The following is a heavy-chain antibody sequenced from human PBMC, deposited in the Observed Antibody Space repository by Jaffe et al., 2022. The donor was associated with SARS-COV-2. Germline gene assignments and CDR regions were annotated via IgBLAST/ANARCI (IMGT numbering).Heavy chain of an antibody. J-gene: IGHJ4*02. CDR2: IKSKTDGGTT. Sequence: EVQLVESGGGLVKPGGSLRLSCAASGFTFSNAWMSWVRQAPGKGLEWVGRIKSKTDGGTTDYAAPVKGRFTISRDDSKNTLYLQMNSLKTEDTAVYYCTTDWGLELRPGFGPSDYWGQGTLVTVSS. V-gene: IGHV3-15*01. CDR1: GFTFSNAW. D-gene: IGHD1-7*01. CDR3: TTDWGLELRPGFGPSDY.